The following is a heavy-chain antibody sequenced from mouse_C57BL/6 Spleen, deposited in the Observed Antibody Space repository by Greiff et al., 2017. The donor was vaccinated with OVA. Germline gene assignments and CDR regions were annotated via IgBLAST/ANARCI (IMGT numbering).Heavy chain of an antibody. CDR3: ARECNSDYYFDY. D-gene: IGHD2-1*01. V-gene: IGHV1-81*01. J-gene: IGHJ2*01. Sequence: VQLQQSGAELARPGASVKLSCKASGYTFTSYGISWVKQRTGQGLEWIGEIYPRSGDTYYNEKFKGKATLTADKSSSTAYMALRSLTSEDSAVYFCARECNSDYYFDYWGQGTTLTVSS. CDR1: GYTFTSYG. CDR2: IYPRSGDT.